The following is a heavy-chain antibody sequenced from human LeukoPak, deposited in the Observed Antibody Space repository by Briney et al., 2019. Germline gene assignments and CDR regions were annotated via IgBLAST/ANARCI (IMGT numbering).Heavy chain of an antibody. D-gene: IGHD6-19*01. CDR3: ARESVADYYFDY. J-gene: IGHJ4*02. CDR2: IYYSGST. CDR1: GGSISSYY. V-gene: IGHV4-59*01. Sequence: PSETLSLTCTVSGGSISSYYWSWIRQPPGKGLEWIGYIYYSGSTNYNPSLKSRVTISVDTSKNQFSLKLSSVTAADTVVYYCARESVADYYFDYWGQGTLVTVSS.